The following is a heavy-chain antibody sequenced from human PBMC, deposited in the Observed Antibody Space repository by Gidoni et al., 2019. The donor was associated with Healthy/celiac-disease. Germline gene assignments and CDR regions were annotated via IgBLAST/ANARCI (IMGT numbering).Heavy chain of an antibody. CDR3: AKGSLYNWNVLAAFDI. D-gene: IGHD1-1*01. CDR1: GFTLRSYA. Sequence: EVQLLESGGGLVQPGGSLRLSCAASGFTLRSYAMSWVRQAPGKGLEWVSAISGSGGSTYYADSVKGRFTISRDNSKNTLYLQMNSLRAEDTAVYYCAKGSLYNWNVLAAFDIWGQGTMVTVSS. V-gene: IGHV3-23*01. J-gene: IGHJ3*02. CDR2: ISGSGGST.